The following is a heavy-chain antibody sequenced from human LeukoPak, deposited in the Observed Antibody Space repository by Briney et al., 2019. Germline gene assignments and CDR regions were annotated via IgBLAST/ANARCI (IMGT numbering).Heavy chain of an antibody. CDR3: ARESRLYDSSGYYYVHAFDI. CDR2: IFPIFGTA. Sequence: GSSVKVSCKASGGTFSSYAISWVRQAPGQGLEWMGRIFPIFGTANYAQKFQGRVTITTDESTSTAYMELSSLRSEDTAVYYCARESRLYDSSGYYYVHAFDIWGQGTVVTVSS. J-gene: IGHJ3*02. CDR1: GGTFSSYA. V-gene: IGHV1-69*05. D-gene: IGHD3-22*01.